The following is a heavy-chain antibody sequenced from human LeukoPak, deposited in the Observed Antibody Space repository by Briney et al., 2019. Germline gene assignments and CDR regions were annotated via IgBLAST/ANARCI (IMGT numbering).Heavy chain of an antibody. CDR1: GYTFTSYD. CDR3: ARGGLRFLEWLSSAYNWFDP. Sequence: ASVKVSCKASGYTFTSYDINWVRQATGQGLEWMGWMNHNSGNTGYAQKFQGRVTMTRNTSISTAHMELSSLRSEDTAVYYCARGGLRFLEWLSSAYNWFDPWGQGTLVTVSS. D-gene: IGHD3-3*01. J-gene: IGHJ5*02. V-gene: IGHV1-8*01. CDR2: MNHNSGNT.